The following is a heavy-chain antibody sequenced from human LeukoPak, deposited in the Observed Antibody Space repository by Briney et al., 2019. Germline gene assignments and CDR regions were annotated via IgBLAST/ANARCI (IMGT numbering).Heavy chain of an antibody. CDR2: INHSGST. V-gene: IGHV4-34*01. J-gene: IGHJ6*02. CDR1: GGSFSGYY. CDR3: ARDRITIFGVVSNYGMDV. D-gene: IGHD3-3*01. Sequence: SETLSLTCAVYGGSFSGYYWSWIRQPPGKGLEWIGEINHSGSTNYNPSLKSRVTISVDTSKNQFSLKLSSVTAAATAVYYCARDRITIFGVVSNYGMDVWGQGTTVTVSS.